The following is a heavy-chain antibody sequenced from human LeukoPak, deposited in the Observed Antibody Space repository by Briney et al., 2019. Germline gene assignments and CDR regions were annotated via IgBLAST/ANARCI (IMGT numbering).Heavy chain of an antibody. CDR1: GFAVGRNY. J-gene: IGHJ4*02. V-gene: IGHV3-53*01. D-gene: IGHD1-14*01. CDR3: ARRPGN. Sequence: GGSLRLSCVASGFAVGRNYMSWVRQAPGTGLECVSLIYSGGAIRYADSVKGRFTISRDSSKNTLFLQMNDLTVEDTARYYCARRPGNWGQGILVTVSS. CDR2: IYSGGAI.